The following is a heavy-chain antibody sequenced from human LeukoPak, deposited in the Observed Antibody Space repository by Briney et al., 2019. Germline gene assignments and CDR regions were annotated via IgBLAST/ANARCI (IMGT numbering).Heavy chain of an antibody. CDR3: ARRPDFWHGMDV. CDR2: ISAYSGNT. J-gene: IGHJ6*02. Sequence: ASVKVSCKASGYTFTSYGISWVRQAPGQGLEWMGWISAYSGNTNYAQKLQGRVTMTTDTYTSTAYMELRSLRSDDTAVYYCARRPDFWHGMDVWGQGTTVTVSS. CDR1: GYTFTSYG. V-gene: IGHV1-18*01. D-gene: IGHD3-3*01.